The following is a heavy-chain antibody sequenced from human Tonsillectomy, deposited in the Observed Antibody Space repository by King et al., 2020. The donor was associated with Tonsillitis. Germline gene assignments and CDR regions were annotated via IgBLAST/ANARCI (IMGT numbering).Heavy chain of an antibody. D-gene: IGHD6-13*01. CDR2: TYPRDSDT. V-gene: IGHV5-51*01. J-gene: IGHJ4*02. CDR1: GYRFTNYW. Sequence: QLVQSGVEVKKPGESLKISCKVSGYRFTNYWIGWVRQVPGRGLEWMGITYPRDSDTRYRPSFQGHFTISADKSSSTAYLQWSSLKASDTAIYYCARHQVPGMATAATHWGQGTLVTVSS. CDR3: ARHQVPGMATAATH.